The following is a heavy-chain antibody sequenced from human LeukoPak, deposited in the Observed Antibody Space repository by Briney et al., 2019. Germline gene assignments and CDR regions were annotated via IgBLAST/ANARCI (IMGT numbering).Heavy chain of an antibody. Sequence: GGSLRLSCAASGFTFSSYGMHWVRQAPGKGLEWVAFIRYDGSNKYYADSVKGRFTISRDNSKNTLYLQMNSLRAEDTAVYYCARDFEYPTSSWYGYYYYYYMDVWGKGTTVTVSS. V-gene: IGHV3-30*02. CDR1: GFTFSSYG. CDR2: IRYDGSNK. D-gene: IGHD6-13*01. CDR3: ARDFEYPTSSWYGYYYYYYMDV. J-gene: IGHJ6*03.